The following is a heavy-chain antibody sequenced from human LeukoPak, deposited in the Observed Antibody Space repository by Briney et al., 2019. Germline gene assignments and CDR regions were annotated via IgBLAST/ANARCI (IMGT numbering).Heavy chain of an antibody. D-gene: IGHD3-22*01. CDR1: GFTFSSYS. CDR3: ARDLDSSGYYPYYFDY. Sequence: GGPLRLSCAASGFTFSSYSMNWVRQAPGKGLEWVSYISSSGSSTYYADSVKGRFTISRDNAKNSLYLQMNSLRAEDTAVYYCARDLDSSGYYPYYFDYWGQGTLVTVSS. CDR2: ISSSGSST. V-gene: IGHV3-48*01. J-gene: IGHJ4*02.